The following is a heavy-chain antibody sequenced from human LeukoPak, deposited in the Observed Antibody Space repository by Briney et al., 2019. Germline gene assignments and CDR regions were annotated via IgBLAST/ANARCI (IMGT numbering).Heavy chain of an antibody. CDR2: IYYSGST. CDR3: ARGWAAAGSFDY. D-gene: IGHD6-13*01. J-gene: IGHJ4*02. V-gene: IGHV4-59*01. Sequence: SETLSLTCTVSGGSISSYYWSWIRQPPGKGLEWIGCIYYSGSTNYNPSLKSRVTISVDTSKNQFSLKLSSVTAADTAVYYCARGWAAAGSFDYWGQGTLVTVSS. CDR1: GGSISSYY.